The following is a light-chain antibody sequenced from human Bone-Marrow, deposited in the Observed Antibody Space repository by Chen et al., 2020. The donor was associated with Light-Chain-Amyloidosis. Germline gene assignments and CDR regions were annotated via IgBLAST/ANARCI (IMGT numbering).Light chain of an antibody. V-gene: IGLV2-14*01. CDR2: EVT. CDR1: SSDVGGDNH. CDR3: SSYTITNTLV. Sequence: QSALTQPASLSGSPGQSITISCTGTSSDVGGDNHVSWYQQHPDKAPKLMIYEVTNRPSWVPDRFSGSKSDNTASLTISGPQTEDEADYFCSSYTITNTLVFGSGTRFTVL. J-gene: IGLJ1*01.